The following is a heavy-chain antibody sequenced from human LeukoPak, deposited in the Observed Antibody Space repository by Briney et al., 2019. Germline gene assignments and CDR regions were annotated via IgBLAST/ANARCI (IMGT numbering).Heavy chain of an antibody. CDR2: ISGSGGST. CDR3: ATDWRIDY. J-gene: IGHJ4*02. Sequence: GGSLRLSCAASGFTFTSYAMTWVRQAPGKGLEWVSAISGSGGSTHYLDSVKGRFTISRDNSKNALYLQMNSLRAEDTAVYYCATDWRIDYWGQGTLVTVSS. D-gene: IGHD1-1*01. V-gene: IGHV3-23*01. CDR1: GFTFTSYA.